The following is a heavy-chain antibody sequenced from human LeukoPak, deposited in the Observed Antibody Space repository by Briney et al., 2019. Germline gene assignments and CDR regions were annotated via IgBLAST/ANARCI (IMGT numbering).Heavy chain of an antibody. D-gene: IGHD1-26*01. CDR1: GGSFSGYY. Sequence: SETLSLTCAVYGGSFSGYYWSWIRQPPGKGLEWIGEINHSGSTNYDPSLKSRVTISVDTSKNQFSLKLSSVTAADTAVYYCARGGWELRRPKRYNWFDPWGQGTLVTVSS. J-gene: IGHJ5*02. CDR3: ARGGWELRRPKRYNWFDP. V-gene: IGHV4-34*01. CDR2: INHSGST.